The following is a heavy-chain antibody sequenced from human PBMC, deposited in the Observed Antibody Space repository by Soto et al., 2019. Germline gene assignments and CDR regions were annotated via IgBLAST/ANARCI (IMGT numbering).Heavy chain of an antibody. Sequence: KPSETLSLTCTVSGGSISSYYWSWIRQPPGKGLEWIGYIYYSGSTNYNPSLKSRVTISVDTSKNQFSLKLSSVTAADTAVYYCARSSGYDFPYFDYWGQGTLVTVSS. CDR3: ARSSGYDFPYFDY. D-gene: IGHD5-12*01. CDR2: IYYSGST. CDR1: GGSISSYY. V-gene: IGHV4-59*01. J-gene: IGHJ4*02.